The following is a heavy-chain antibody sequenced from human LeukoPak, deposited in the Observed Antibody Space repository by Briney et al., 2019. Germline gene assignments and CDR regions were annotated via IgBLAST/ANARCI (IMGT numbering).Heavy chain of an antibody. CDR2: ISYDGSNK. J-gene: IGHJ4*02. D-gene: IGHD3-22*01. CDR1: GFTFSSYG. Sequence: AGGSLRLSCAASGFTFSSYGMHWGCPAPGKGLEWVAVISYDGSNKYYADSVKGRFTISRDNSKNTLYLQMNSLRAEDTAVYYCAKLFTYYYDSSDPRAFDYWGQGTLVTVSS. V-gene: IGHV3-30*18. CDR3: AKLFTYYYDSSDPRAFDY.